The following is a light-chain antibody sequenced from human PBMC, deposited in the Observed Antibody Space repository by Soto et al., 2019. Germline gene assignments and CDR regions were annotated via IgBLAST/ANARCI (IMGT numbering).Light chain of an antibody. CDR1: SSDVGGYNY. CDR3: NSYKRNSTHI. V-gene: IGLV2-14*01. Sequence: PASVSGCTGRSVTVALPCTSSDVGGYNYVSWYQQHPGKAPKFMIYEVTNRPSGVSHRFSGSKSGNTASLTISVRYAADEADDYCNSYKRNSTHIVGTGTK. J-gene: IGLJ1*01. CDR2: EVT.